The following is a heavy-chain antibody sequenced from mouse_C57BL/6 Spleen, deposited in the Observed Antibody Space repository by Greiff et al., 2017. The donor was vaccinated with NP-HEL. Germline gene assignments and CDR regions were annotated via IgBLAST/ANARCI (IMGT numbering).Heavy chain of an antibody. CDR2: INPYNGDT. Sequence: VQLQQSGPELVKPGDSVKISCKASGYSFTGYFMNWVMQSHGKSLEWIGRINPYNGDTFYNQKFKGKATLTVDKSSSTAHMELRSLTSEDSAVYYCARGYGSSYSYWYFDVWGTGTTVTVSS. V-gene: IGHV1-20*01. J-gene: IGHJ1*03. CDR1: GYSFTGYF. CDR3: ARGYGSSYSYWYFDV. D-gene: IGHD1-1*01.